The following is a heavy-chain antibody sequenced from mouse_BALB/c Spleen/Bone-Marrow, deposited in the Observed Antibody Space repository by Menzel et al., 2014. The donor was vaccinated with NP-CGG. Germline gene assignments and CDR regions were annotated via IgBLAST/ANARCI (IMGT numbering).Heavy chain of an antibody. Sequence: QVQLQQSGTELARPGASVKLSCKASGYTFTDYYLNWVKQRTGQGLEWIGEIYPGSGDTYYNEKFKGKATLTADKSSNIVNIHHSSLTSEQSAVYFGARGHYGNYEGFDCWGQGTLVTISA. D-gene: IGHD2-1*01. CDR2: IYPGSGDT. CDR3: ARGHYGNYEGFDC. V-gene: IGHV1-76*01. CDR1: GYTFTDYY. J-gene: IGHJ3*01.